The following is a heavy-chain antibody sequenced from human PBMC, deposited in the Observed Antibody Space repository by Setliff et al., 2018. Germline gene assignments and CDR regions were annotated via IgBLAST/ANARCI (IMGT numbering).Heavy chain of an antibody. CDR3: ATLGTVVVDAFDF. V-gene: IGHV5-51*01. Sequence: PGESLKISCKGSGYTFTNYWIAWVRQMPGKGLEYMGIIYPADSDTTYSPSFQGQVTISADKSINTAYLQWSSLKASDTAIYYYATLGTVVVDAFDFWGQGTRVTVSS. CDR2: IYPADSDT. J-gene: IGHJ3*01. D-gene: IGHD2-15*01. CDR1: GYTFTNYW.